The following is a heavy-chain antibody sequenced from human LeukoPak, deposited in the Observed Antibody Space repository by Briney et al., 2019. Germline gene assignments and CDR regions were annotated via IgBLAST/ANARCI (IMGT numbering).Heavy chain of an antibody. CDR1: GFTFSSYS. J-gene: IGHJ4*02. Sequence: GSLRLSCAASGFTFSSYSMNWVRQAPGKGLEWVSFISSSSSYIYYADSVKGRFTISRDNAKNSLYLQMNSLRVEDTAVYYCARGSSSWYYLDYWGQGTLVTVSS. V-gene: IGHV3-21*01. CDR3: ARGSSSWYYLDY. CDR2: ISSSSSYI. D-gene: IGHD6-13*01.